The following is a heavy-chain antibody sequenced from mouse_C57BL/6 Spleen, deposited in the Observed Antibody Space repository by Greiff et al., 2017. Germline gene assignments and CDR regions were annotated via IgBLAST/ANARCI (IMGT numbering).Heavy chain of an antibody. V-gene: IGHV1-19*01. J-gene: IGHJ1*03. CDR3: ANGGNYDWYFDV. CDR1: GYTFTDYY. D-gene: IGHD1-1*02. CDR2: INPYNGGT. Sequence: VQLQQSGPVLVKPGASVKMSCKASGYTFTDYYMNWVKQSHGKSLEWIGVINPYNGGTSYNQKFKGKATLTVDKSSSTAYMELNSLTSEDSAVYYCANGGNYDWYFDVWGTGTTVTVSS.